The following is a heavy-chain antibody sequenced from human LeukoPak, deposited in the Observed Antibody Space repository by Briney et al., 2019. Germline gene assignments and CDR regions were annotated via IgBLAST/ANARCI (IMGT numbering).Heavy chain of an antibody. CDR1: GGSISSYY. V-gene: IGHV4-59*08. D-gene: IGHD5-24*01. CDR2: IYYSGST. Sequence: SETLSLTCTVSGGSISSYYWSWIRQPPGKGLEWIGYIYYSGSTNYNPSLKSRVTISVDTSKNQFSLKLSSVTAADTAVYYCAGVEMATAGGFDYWGQGTLVTVSS. CDR3: AGVEMATAGGFDY. J-gene: IGHJ4*02.